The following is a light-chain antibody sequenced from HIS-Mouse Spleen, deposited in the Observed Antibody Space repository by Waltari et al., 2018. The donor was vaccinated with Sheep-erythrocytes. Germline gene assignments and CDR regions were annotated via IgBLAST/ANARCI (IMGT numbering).Light chain of an antibody. J-gene: IGLJ3*02. Sequence: SYELTQPPSVSVSPGQTARITCSGDALPKKYAHWSQQKSGQATVLVIYEDSKRPSGIHERFSGSSSGTRADLTISGAQVEDEADYYCYSTDSSGNHWVFGGGTKLTVL. CDR2: EDS. V-gene: IGLV3-10*01. CDR1: ALPKKY. CDR3: YSTDSSGNHWV.